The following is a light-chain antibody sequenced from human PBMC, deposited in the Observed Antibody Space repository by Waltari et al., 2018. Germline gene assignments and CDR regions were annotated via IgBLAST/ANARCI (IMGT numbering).Light chain of an antibody. J-gene: IGLJ3*02. Sequence: QSVLTQPPSASGTPGQRVTISCSGSSSNIGSDYVYWFQQLPATAPKLLIYKNNQRPSGVPDRFSGSKSGTSASLAISGLRSEDEADYYCASWDDSLSGWVFGGGTKLTLL. CDR2: KNN. CDR1: SSNIGSDY. V-gene: IGLV1-47*01. CDR3: ASWDDSLSGWV.